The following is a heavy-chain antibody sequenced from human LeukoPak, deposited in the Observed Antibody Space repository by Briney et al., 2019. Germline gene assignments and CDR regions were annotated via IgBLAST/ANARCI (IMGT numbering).Heavy chain of an antibody. D-gene: IGHD2-15*01. CDR2: IYTSGST. CDR3: ARAVVVAAYLTPPFDY. CDR1: GGSISSGSYY. J-gene: IGHJ4*02. Sequence: SQTLSLTCTVSGGSISSGSYYWGWLRQPAGRGLEWLGRIYTSGSTNYSPSLERRVTISVDTSKNQFSLKLSSVTAADTAVYYCARAVVVAAYLTPPFDYWGQGTLVTVSS. V-gene: IGHV4-61*02.